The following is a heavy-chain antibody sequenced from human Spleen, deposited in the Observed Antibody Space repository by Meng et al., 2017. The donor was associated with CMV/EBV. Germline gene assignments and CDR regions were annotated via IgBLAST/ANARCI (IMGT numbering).Heavy chain of an antibody. CDR1: GFTFSRYD. V-gene: IGHV3-74*01. Sequence: GESLKISCVASGFTFSRYDMHWVRQAPGKGLVWVSRINSDGSTTSYEDSVKGRFTISRDNSKNTLHLQMNSLRAEDTAVYYCARPPTMKIVPDAFHFWGQGTMVTVSS. D-gene: IGHD3-22*01. CDR3: ARPPTMKIVPDAFHF. J-gene: IGHJ3*01. CDR2: INSDGSTT.